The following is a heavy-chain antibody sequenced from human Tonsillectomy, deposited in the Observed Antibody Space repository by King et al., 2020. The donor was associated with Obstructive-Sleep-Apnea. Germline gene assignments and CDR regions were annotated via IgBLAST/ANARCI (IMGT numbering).Heavy chain of an antibody. CDR3: AYDSSGYAGFDY. J-gene: IGHJ4*02. D-gene: IGHD3-22*01. CDR2: IYYSVVT. V-gene: IGHV4-4*02. CDR1: VGSISSSNW. Sequence: VQLQESGPGLVKPSGTLALTCAVSVGSISSSNWGSWVRQPPGKGLEVIGVIYYSVVTNYNPSLKSPVNISVDKAKNQVSLKLSSVTAADTAVYYCAYDSSGYAGFDYWGQGTLVTVSS.